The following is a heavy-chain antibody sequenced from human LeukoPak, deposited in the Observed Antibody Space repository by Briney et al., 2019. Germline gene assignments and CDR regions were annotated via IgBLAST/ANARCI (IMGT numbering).Heavy chain of an antibody. CDR2: ISSDGSST. V-gene: IGHV3-74*01. J-gene: IGHJ4*02. CDR3: ARPMISVMSLGADF. D-gene: IGHD3/OR15-3a*01. Sequence: GGTLRLSCAVSGFTFSNYWMHWVRQAPGKGLVWVSCISSDGSSTNYADSVKGRFSISRDNAKNTLYLHMNSLRAEDTALYYCARPMISVMSLGADFWGQGSLVTVSS. CDR1: GFTFSNYW.